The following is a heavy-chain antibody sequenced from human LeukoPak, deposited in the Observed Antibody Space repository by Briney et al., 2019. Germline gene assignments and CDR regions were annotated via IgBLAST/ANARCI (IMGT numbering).Heavy chain of an antibody. V-gene: IGHV1-69*13. CDR1: GGTFSSYA. Sequence: SVKVSCKASGGTFSSYAISWVRQAPGQGLEWMGGIIPIFGTANYAQKFQGRVTTTADESTSTAYMELSSLRSEDTAVYYCARVGPGYCTNGVCYTGVWFDPWGQGTLVTVSS. CDR3: ARVGPGYCTNGVCYTGVWFDP. D-gene: IGHD2-8*01. CDR2: IIPIFGTA. J-gene: IGHJ5*02.